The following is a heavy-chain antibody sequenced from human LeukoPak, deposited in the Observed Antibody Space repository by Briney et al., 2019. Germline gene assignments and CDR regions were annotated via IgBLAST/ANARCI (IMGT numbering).Heavy chain of an antibody. Sequence: ASVKVSCKASGGTFSSYAISWARQAPGQGLEWMGGIIPIFGTANYAQKFQGRVTITADESTSTAYMELSSLRSEDTAVYYCARDRGDQDGSGSYMPFDYWGQGTLVTVSS. CDR1: GGTFSSYA. J-gene: IGHJ4*02. CDR2: IIPIFGTA. V-gene: IGHV1-69*13. D-gene: IGHD3-10*01. CDR3: ARDRGDQDGSGSYMPFDY.